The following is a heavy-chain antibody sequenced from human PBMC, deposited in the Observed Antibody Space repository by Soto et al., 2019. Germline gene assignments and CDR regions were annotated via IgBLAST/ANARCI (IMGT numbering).Heavy chain of an antibody. CDR3: ARVRTYYDFWSGYYKYYYYGMDV. CDR1: GGSFSGYY. V-gene: IGHV4-34*01. Sequence: PSETLSLTCAVYGGSFSGYYWSWIRRPPGKGLEWIGEINHSGSTNYNPSLKSRVTISVDTSKNQFSLKLSSVTAADTAVYYCARVRTYYDFWSGYYKYYYYGMDVWGQGTTVTVSS. D-gene: IGHD3-3*01. J-gene: IGHJ6*02. CDR2: INHSGST.